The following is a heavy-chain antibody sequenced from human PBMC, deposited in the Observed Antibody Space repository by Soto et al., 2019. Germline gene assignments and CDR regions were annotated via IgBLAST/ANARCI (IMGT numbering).Heavy chain of an antibody. CDR2: ISYDGSNK. J-gene: IGHJ5*02. D-gene: IGHD2-2*01. CDR1: GFTFSSYG. V-gene: IGHV3-30*18. Sequence: GGSLRLSCAASGFTFSSYGMHWVRQAPGKGLEWVAVISYDGSNKYYADSVKGRFTISRDNSKNTLYLQMNSLRAEDTAVYYCAKPIYGQLLSHNWFDPWGQGTLVTVSS. CDR3: AKPIYGQLLSHNWFDP.